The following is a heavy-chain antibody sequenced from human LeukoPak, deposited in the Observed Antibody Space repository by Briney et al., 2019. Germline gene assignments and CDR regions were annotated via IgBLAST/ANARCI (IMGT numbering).Heavy chain of an antibody. D-gene: IGHD6-13*01. Sequence: PSETLSLTCAVYGGSFSGYYWSWIRQPPGKGLEWIGEINHSGSTNYNPSLKSRVTISVDTPKNQSSLKLSSVTAADTAVYYCARDPYSSSWSDFDYWGQGTLVTVSS. CDR2: INHSGST. J-gene: IGHJ4*02. CDR1: GGSFSGYY. CDR3: ARDPYSSSWSDFDY. V-gene: IGHV4-34*01.